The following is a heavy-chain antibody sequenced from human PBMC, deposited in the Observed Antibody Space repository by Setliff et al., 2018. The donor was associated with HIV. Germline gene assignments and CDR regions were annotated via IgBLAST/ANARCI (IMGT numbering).Heavy chain of an antibody. CDR3: ARQITMVRGVYQPYYYYYMDV. Sequence: TLSLTCTVSGGSISSYYWSWIRQPPGKGLEWIGYIYYSGSTNYNPSLKSRVTISVDTSKNQFSLKLSSVTAADTAVYYCARQITMVRGVYQPYYYYYMDVWGKGTTVTVSS. CDR2: IYYSGST. D-gene: IGHD3-10*01. J-gene: IGHJ6*03. V-gene: IGHV4-59*08. CDR1: GGSISSYY.